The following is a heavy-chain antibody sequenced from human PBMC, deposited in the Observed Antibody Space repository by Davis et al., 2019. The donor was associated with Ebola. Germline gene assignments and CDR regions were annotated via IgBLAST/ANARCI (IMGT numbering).Heavy chain of an antibody. Sequence: PGGSLRLSCAAPGFTFSGYTMNWIRQAPGQGLEWVSYISTSSSTIYYADSVRGRFTVSRDNAKKSLYLQMNSLRDEDTAVYYCARAIQSYNWFDLWGQGTLVTVSS. D-gene: IGHD5-18*01. CDR2: ISTSSSTI. V-gene: IGHV3-48*02. CDR3: ARAIQSYNWFDL. J-gene: IGHJ5*02. CDR1: GFTFSGYT.